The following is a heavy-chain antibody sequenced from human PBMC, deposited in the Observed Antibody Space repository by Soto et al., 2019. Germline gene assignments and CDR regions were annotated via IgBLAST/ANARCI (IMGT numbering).Heavy chain of an antibody. J-gene: IGHJ6*02. CDR1: GGSFSGYY. CDR2: INHSGST. D-gene: IGHD3-3*01. Sequence: SETLSLTCTVFGGSFSGYYWSWIRQPPGKGLEWIGEINHSGSTNYNPSLKSRVTISVDTSKNQFSLKLSSVTAADTAVYYCARRTIFGVVIIFGDYGMDVWGQGTTVTVSS. V-gene: IGHV4-34*01. CDR3: ARRTIFGVVIIFGDYGMDV.